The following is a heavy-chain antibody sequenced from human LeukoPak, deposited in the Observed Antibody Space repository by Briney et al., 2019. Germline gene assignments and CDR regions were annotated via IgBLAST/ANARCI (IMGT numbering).Heavy chain of an antibody. V-gene: IGHV1-18*01. J-gene: IGHJ4*02. CDR1: GYTFTSYG. Sequence: ASVKVSCTASGYTFTSYGISWVRQAPGQGLEWMGWISAYNGNTNYAQKLQGRVTMTTDTSTSTAYMELRSLRSDDTAVYYCARVGSNHDILTGYEYWGQGTLVTVSS. D-gene: IGHD3-9*01. CDR3: ARVGSNHDILTGYEY. CDR2: ISAYNGNT.